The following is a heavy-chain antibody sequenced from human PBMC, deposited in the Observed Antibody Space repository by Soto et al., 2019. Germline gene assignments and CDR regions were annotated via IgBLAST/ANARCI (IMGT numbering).Heavy chain of an antibody. CDR2: IYHSGST. J-gene: IGHJ6*02. CDR1: GGSISSGGYS. V-gene: IGHV4-30-2*01. D-gene: IGHD3-9*01. CDR3: ARAAYYDILTGHTNYYGMDV. Sequence: SSETLSLTCAVSGGSISSGGYSWSWIRQPPGKGLEWIGYIYHSGSTYYNPSLKSRVTISVDRSKNQFSLKLSSVTAADTAVYYCARAAYYDILTGHTNYYGMDVWGQGTTVTVSS.